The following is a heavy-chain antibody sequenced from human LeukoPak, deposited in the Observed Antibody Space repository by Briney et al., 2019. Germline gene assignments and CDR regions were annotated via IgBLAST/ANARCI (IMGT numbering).Heavy chain of an antibody. CDR3: AKRGYGLDY. D-gene: IGHD5-18*01. CDR1: GFTFNSYD. CDR2: ISYDGSNK. J-gene: IGHJ4*02. Sequence: PGGSLRLSCVASGFTFNSYDMHWVRQAPGKGLEWVAVISYDGSNKYYADSVKGRFTISRDNSKNTLYLQMNSLRAEDTAVYYCAKRGYGLDYWGQGTLVTVSS. V-gene: IGHV3-30*18.